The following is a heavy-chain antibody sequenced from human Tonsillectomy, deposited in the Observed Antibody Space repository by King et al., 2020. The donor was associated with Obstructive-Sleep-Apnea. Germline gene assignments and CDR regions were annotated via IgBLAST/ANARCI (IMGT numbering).Heavy chain of an antibody. CDR2: ITYDGNTK. D-gene: IGHD2-21*02. V-gene: IGHV3-30*04. CDR1: GFTLSSHS. J-gene: IGHJ4*02. Sequence: VQLVESGGDVVQPGGSLRLSCAASGFTLSSHSMHWGRQAPGKGLEWGADITYDGNTKFYAESVRGRFTISRDDSKNTLYVEMNNLREEDTAIYYCARGGGRGGDCYEAWGQGTQVIVSS. CDR3: ARGGGRGGDCYEA.